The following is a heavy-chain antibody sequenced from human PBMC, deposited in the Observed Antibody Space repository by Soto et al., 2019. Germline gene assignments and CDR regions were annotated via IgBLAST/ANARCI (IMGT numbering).Heavy chain of an antibody. Sequence: ASVKVSCKASGYTFTGYYMHWVRQAPGQGLEWMGWINPNSGGTNYAQKFQGRVTMTRDTSTSTVYMELSSLRSEDTAVYYCAREAIVGATNYYYGMDVWGQGTTVTVSS. J-gene: IGHJ6*02. D-gene: IGHD1-26*01. CDR3: AREAIVGATNYYYGMDV. CDR1: GYTFTGYY. CDR2: INPNSGGT. V-gene: IGHV1-2*02.